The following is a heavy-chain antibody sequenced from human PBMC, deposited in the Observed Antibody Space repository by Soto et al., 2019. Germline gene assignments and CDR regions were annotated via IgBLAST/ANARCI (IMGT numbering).Heavy chain of an antibody. CDR2: IIPIFPTP. J-gene: IGHJ6*02. CDR1: GGTFRSST. CDR3: ARDRDRLQLGGNYYYIMDV. Sequence: QVQLVQSGAEVKKPGSSVTLSCKASGGTFRSSTISWVRQAPGQGLEWMGGIIPIFPTPNYAQKFQDRVTITADESASTAYMELSSLTSEDTAVYYCARDRDRLQLGGNYYYIMDVWGQGTTVTVSS. V-gene: IGHV1-69*12. D-gene: IGHD4-4*01.